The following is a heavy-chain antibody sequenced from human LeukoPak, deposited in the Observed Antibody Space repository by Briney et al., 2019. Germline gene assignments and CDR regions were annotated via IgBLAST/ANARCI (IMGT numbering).Heavy chain of an antibody. CDR2: IYYSGST. Sequence: SETLSLTCTVSGGSISSGDYYWSWIRQPPGKGLEWIGYIYYSGSTYYNPSLKSRVTIPVDTSKNQFSLKLSSVTAADTAVYYCARAAAAAITHAFDIWGQGTMVTVSS. CDR1: GGSISSGDYY. CDR3: ARAAAAAITHAFDI. J-gene: IGHJ3*02. D-gene: IGHD3-10*01. V-gene: IGHV4-30-4*01.